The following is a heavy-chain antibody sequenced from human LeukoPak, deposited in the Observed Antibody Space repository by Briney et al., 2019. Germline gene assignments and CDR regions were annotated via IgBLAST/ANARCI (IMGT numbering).Heavy chain of an antibody. CDR3: AKIGYSGYDGGDFDY. CDR2: ISSSSSTI. D-gene: IGHD5-12*01. CDR1: GFTFSDYY. Sequence: GGSLRLSCAASGFTFSDYYMSWIRQAPGKGLEWVSYISSSSSTIYYADSVKGRFTISRDNSKNTLYLQMNSLRAEDTAVYYCAKIGYSGYDGGDFDYWGQGTLVTVSS. V-gene: IGHV3-11*04. J-gene: IGHJ4*02.